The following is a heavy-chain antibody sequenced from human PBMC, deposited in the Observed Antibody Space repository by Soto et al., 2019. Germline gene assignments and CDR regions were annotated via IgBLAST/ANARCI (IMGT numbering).Heavy chain of an antibody. CDR3: TTDPVESPHI. Sequence: PGGSLRLSCAASGFTVSSNYMSWVRQAPGKGLEWVGRIKSKTDDGTTDYPAPVKGRFIILRDDSENTLYLQMNSLKTEDTAMYYCTTDPVESPHIWGQGTMVTVSS. V-gene: IGHV3-15*01. CDR2: IKSKTDDGTT. CDR1: GFTVSSNY. J-gene: IGHJ3*02.